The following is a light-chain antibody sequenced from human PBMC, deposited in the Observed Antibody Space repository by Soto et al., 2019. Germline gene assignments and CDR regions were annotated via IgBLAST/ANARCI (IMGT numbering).Light chain of an antibody. CDR1: QSVSSDY. V-gene: IGKV3-20*01. CDR3: QQYGSSPMT. CDR2: GVS. J-gene: IGKJ1*01. Sequence: EIVLTQSPGTLSLSPGERATLSCRASQSVSSDYLAWYQQKPGQSPRLLVYGVSSRATGIPDRFSGSGSGTDFTLTISRLEPEGLAVYYCQQYGSSPMTFGQGTKVEIQ.